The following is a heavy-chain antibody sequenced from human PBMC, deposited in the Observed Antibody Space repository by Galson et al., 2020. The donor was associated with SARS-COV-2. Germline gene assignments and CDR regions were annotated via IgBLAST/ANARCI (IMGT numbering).Heavy chain of an antibody. CDR2: ISNSGSTE. Sequence: GGSLRLSCAASEFTVSDYFMSWIRQAPGKGLEWISYISNSGSTEYYADSVKGRFTISRDNARNSLYLQMNSLRAEDTAVYYCARGKWVTSGAFDIWGQGTMVTVSS. D-gene: IGHD2-21*02. V-gene: IGHV3-11*01. CDR1: EFTVSDYF. J-gene: IGHJ3*02. CDR3: ARGKWVTSGAFDI.